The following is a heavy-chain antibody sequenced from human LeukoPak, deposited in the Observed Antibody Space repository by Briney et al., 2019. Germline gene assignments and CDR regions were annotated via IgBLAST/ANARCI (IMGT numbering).Heavy chain of an antibody. J-gene: IGHJ4*02. D-gene: IGHD6-19*01. CDR2: INHSGST. CDR3: ARGRFLYQAVAGLNV. Sequence: SETLSLTCTVSGGSVSSGSYYWSWIRQPPGKGLEWIGEINHSGSTNYNPSLKSRVTISVDTSKNQFSLKLSSVTAADTAVYYCARGRFLYQAVAGLNVWGQGTLVTVSS. CDR1: GGSVSSGSYY. V-gene: IGHV4-39*07.